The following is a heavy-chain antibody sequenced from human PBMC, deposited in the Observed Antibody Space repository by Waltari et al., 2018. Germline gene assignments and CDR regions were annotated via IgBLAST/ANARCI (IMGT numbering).Heavy chain of an antibody. Sequence: EVQLVESGGGLVQPGGYLRLPCSASGFTFRSYWMTWVRQAPGKGLEWVANIKEDGSEIRYVDSVKGRFTISRDNAKNSLYLQMDSLRVEDTAVYYCARKYSSGWTVLNYWCQGTLVTVSS. CDR2: IKEDGSEI. D-gene: IGHD6-19*01. J-gene: IGHJ4*02. CDR3: ARKYSSGWTVLNY. V-gene: IGHV3-7*01. CDR1: GFTFRSYW.